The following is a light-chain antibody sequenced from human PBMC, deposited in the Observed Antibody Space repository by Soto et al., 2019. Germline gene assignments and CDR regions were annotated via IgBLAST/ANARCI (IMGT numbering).Light chain of an antibody. J-gene: IGKJ5*01. CDR1: PPINRY. CDR3: QETYATPMT. CDR2: AAS. Sequence: SRFAYGRDRVTSTCPKCPPINRYLNWYQQTPGRAHKLLIYAASILHSGVPPRFSGSGVGTYFTLTIHGLQPEDFTASYCQETYATPMTVAQGTRLEIK. V-gene: IGKV1-39*01.